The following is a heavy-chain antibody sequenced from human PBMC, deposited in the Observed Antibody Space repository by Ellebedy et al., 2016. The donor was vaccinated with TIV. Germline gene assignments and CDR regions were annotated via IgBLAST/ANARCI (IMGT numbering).Heavy chain of an antibody. Sequence: PGGSLRLSCAASGFTFSSYGMHWVRQAPGKGLEWVAVIWYDGSNKYYADSVKGRFTISRDNSKNTLYLQMNSLRAEDTAVYYCARSGSYLPFDYWGQGTLVTVSS. CDR3: ARSGSYLPFDY. CDR1: GFTFSSYG. J-gene: IGHJ4*02. D-gene: IGHD1-26*01. V-gene: IGHV3-33*01. CDR2: IWYDGSNK.